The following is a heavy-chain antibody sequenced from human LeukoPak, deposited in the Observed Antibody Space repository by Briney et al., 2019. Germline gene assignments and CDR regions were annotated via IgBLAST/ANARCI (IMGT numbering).Heavy chain of an antibody. Sequence: GGPLRLSCVASGFPFCNYGMSWVRQAPGKGLEWVSTNSGDGRGTYYADSVKGRFTISRGNFQRTLYILMNSLRAEDTAVYYCARGIYSNYEGPRFDPWGQGTLVTVSS. V-gene: IGHV3-23*01. CDR1: GFPFCNYG. CDR3: ARGIYSNYEGPRFDP. J-gene: IGHJ5*02. D-gene: IGHD4-11*01. CDR2: NSGDGRGT.